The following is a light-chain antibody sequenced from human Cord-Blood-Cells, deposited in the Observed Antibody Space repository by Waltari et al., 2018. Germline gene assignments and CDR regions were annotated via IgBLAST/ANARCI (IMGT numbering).Light chain of an antibody. CDR2: AAS. Sequence: DIQMTQSPSSLSASVGDRVTITSRASQSISSYLNWYQQKPGKAPKPLIYAASSLQSGVPSRFSGSGSGTDFTLTISSLQPEDFATYYCQQSYSTPLTFGGGTKVEIK. CDR1: QSISSY. J-gene: IGKJ4*01. V-gene: IGKV1-39*01. CDR3: QQSYSTPLT.